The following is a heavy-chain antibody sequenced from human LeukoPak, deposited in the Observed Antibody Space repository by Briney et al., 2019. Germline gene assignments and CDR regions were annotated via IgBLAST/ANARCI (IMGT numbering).Heavy chain of an antibody. CDR2: IYYSGST. D-gene: IGHD3-10*01. J-gene: IGHJ4*02. CDR3: ASRISLYYFDY. V-gene: IGHV4-30-4*01. Sequence: SETLSLTCTVSGGSISSGDYYWSWIRQPPGTGLEWIGYIYYSGSTYYNPSLKSRVTISVDTSKNQFSLKLSSVTAADTAVYYCASRISLYYFDYWGQGTLVIVSS. CDR1: GGSISSGDYY.